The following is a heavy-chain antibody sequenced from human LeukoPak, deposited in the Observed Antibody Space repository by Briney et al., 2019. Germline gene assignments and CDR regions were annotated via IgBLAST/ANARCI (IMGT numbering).Heavy chain of an antibody. J-gene: IGHJ4*02. CDR3: ATFRWELGFDY. V-gene: IGHV4-59*08. CDR1: GGSISSYY. D-gene: IGHD1-26*01. Sequence: SETLSLTCTVSGGSISSYYWSWIRQPPGKGLEWIGYIYYSGSTNYNPSLKSRVTISVGTSKNQFSLKLSSVTAADTAVYYCATFRWELGFDYWGQGTLVTVSS. CDR2: IYYSGST.